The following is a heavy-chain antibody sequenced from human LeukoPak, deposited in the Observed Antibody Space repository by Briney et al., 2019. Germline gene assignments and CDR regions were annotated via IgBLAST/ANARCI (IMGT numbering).Heavy chain of an antibody. J-gene: IGHJ4*02. Sequence: PGGSLRLSCAASGFSFSGYGMHWVRQAPGKGLEWVTFIRYDGSDKNYADSVKGRFTISRGNSKNTLYLQMNSLRAEDTAVYYCAKTTDLLSATYDYWGQGTLVTVSS. CDR2: IRYDGSDK. CDR3: AKTTDLLSATYDY. V-gene: IGHV3-30*02. CDR1: GFSFSGYG. D-gene: IGHD1-26*01.